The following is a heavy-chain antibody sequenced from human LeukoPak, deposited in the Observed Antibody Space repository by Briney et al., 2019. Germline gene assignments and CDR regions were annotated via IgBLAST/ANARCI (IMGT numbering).Heavy chain of an antibody. CDR2: INHSGST. Sequence: PSETLSLTCAVYGGSFRGYYWSWIRQPPGKGLEWIGEINHSGSTNYNPSLKSRVPISVDTSKNQYSLKLSSVTAADTAVYYCAASGSGSSDYWGQGTLVTVSS. D-gene: IGHD3-10*01. CDR1: GGSFRGYY. J-gene: IGHJ4*02. CDR3: AASGSGSSDY. V-gene: IGHV4-34*01.